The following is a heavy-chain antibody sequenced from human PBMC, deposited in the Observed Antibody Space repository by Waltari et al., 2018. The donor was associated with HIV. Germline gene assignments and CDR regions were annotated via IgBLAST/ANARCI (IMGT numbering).Heavy chain of an antibody. J-gene: IGHJ4*02. CDR1: GGSISSGSYY. CDR2: IYTSGST. Sequence: QVQLQESGPGLVKPSQTLSLTCTVSGGSISSGSYYWSWIRQPAGKGLEWIGRIYTSGSTNYNPSLKSRVTISVDTSKNQFSLKLSSLTAADTAVYYCAREGGSYLGIGYWGQGTLVTVSS. V-gene: IGHV4-61*02. CDR3: AREGGSYLGIGY. D-gene: IGHD1-26*01.